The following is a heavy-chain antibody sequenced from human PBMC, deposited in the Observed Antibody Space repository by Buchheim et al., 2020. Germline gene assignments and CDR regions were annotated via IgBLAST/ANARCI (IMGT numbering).Heavy chain of an antibody. CDR1: GFTFSSYE. CDR3: ARVSDRADYYYYYMDV. D-gene: IGHD1-14*01. CDR2: ISTSGSSV. Sequence: EVHLVDSGGGLVQPGGSLRLPCAASGFTFSSYEMNWVRQAPGKGLEWVSYISTSGSSVYYADSVKGRFTISRANATNSLYLQMNSLRAEDTAVYYCARVSDRADYYYYYMDVWGKGTT. J-gene: IGHJ6*03. V-gene: IGHV3-48*03.